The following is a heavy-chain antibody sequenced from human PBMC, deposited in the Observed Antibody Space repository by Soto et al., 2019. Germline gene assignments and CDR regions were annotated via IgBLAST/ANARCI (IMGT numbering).Heavy chain of an antibody. Sequence: PSETLSLTCTVSGGSISSGDYYWSWIRQPPGKGLEWIGYIYYSGSTYYNPSLKSRVTISVDTSKNQFSLKLSSVTAADTAVYFLSRGRGARDFYYWGQGTLVTVSS. CDR1: GGSISSGDYY. CDR3: SRGRGARDFYY. V-gene: IGHV4-30-4*01. D-gene: IGHD5-12*01. CDR2: IYYSGST. J-gene: IGHJ4*02.